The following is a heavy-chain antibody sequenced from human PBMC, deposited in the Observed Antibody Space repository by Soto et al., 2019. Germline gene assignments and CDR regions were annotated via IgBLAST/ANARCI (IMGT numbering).Heavy chain of an antibody. CDR1: GFTFSSYW. CDR2: IKQDGSEK. J-gene: IGHJ6*02. Sequence: EVQLVESGGGLVQPGGSLRLSCAASGFTFSSYWMSWVRQAPGKGLEWVANIKQDGSEKYYVDSVKGRFTISRDNAKNSLYLQMNSLRAEDTAVYYCARAPALAGAVDYYYGMDVWGQGTTVTVSS. V-gene: IGHV3-7*03. D-gene: IGHD1-26*01. CDR3: ARAPALAGAVDYYYGMDV.